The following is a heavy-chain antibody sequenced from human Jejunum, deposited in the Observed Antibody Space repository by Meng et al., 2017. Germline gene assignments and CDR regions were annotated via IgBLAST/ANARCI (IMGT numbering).Heavy chain of an antibody. CDR1: GFTFSSHW. CDR3: ASDRITD. Sequence: GQLVESGGGLVQPGGSLRLSCAASGFTFSSHWMHWVRQAPGKGLVWLSRVSTDGTITNCADSVKGRFTISRDNAKDTVFLEMNSLRVEDTAVYYCASDRITDWGQGTLVTVSS. CDR2: VSTDGTIT. V-gene: IGHV3-74*01. D-gene: IGHD3-16*01. J-gene: IGHJ1*01.